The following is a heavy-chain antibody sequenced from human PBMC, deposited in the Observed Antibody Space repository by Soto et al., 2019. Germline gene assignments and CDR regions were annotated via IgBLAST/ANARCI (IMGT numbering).Heavy chain of an antibody. J-gene: IGHJ5*02. CDR2: VYFTGTT. D-gene: IGHD1-26*01. Sequence: QLQLQESGPGLVKTSETLSLTCTVSGGPIVSSTHYWVWIRQSPGKGLEWIGSVYFTGTTYRSPPLKSRVPISVNTSRNQFALKLSPVNATDTAMYYWARPEAGGYTLKWFDPWGQGTLVTVSS. V-gene: IGHV4-39*01. CDR3: ARPEAGGYTLKWFDP. CDR1: GGPIVSSTHY.